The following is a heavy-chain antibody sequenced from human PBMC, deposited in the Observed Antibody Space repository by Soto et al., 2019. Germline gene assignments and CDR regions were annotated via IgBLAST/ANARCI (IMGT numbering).Heavy chain of an antibody. J-gene: IGHJ4*03. CDR2: IDPSDSYI. D-gene: IGHD3-3*02. Sequence: PGESLKISCKTSGYTFSGHWISWVRQVPGKGLQWMGNIDPSDSYINYNPAFRGHVTFSVDKSSSTAYLHWRSLGPSDTAIYYCARHGAAILQGCWGQGGLFT. CDR3: ARHGAAILQGC. V-gene: IGHV5-10-1*01. CDR1: GYTFSGHW.